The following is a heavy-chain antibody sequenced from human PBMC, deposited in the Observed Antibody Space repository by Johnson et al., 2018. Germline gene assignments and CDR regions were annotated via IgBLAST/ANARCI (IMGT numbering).Heavy chain of an antibody. CDR2: IAYDGSNK. V-gene: IGHV3-30*18. CDR3: AKDVGPSVSYYYFGMDI. Sequence: QVQLVESGGGVVQPGRSLRLSCAASGFTFSTCGMHWVRQAPGKGLEWVAVIAYDGSNKYYADYVKGRFTISRDNSKNTLYLQMKRPRAEDPAMYYRAKDVGPSVSYYYFGMDIWGQGTTVTVSS. J-gene: IGHJ6*02. CDR1: GFTFSTCG. D-gene: IGHD1-26*01.